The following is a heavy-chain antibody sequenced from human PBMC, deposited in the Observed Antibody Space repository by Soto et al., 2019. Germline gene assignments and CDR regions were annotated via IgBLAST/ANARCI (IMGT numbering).Heavy chain of an antibody. CDR2: ISPRGETN. CDR3: AKGPHTNVGLPHYFGT. CDR1: RDSLSIYL. D-gene: IGHD1-26*01. V-gene: IGHV3-48*02. J-gene: IGHJ1*01. Sequence: GSLGLGRAACRDSLSIYLMTGVRQKPGKGLEWVSYISPRGETNYYSEPLQGRYTISRDNARNSMSLQMNSLRDEDTALYYCAKGPHTNVGLPHYFGTRGQGVPGTVPS.